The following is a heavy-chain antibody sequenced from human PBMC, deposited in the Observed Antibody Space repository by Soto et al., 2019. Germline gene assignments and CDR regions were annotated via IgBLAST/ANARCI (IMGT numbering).Heavy chain of an antibody. CDR1: GFTLTIYG. CDR3: AKETPSRRPYYDNTGYYYFDS. Sequence: GWSLRLSCAAYGFTLTIYGMNWVRQAPGQGLEWVAVISYDGSNKYYADSVKGRFTISRDISKNTLYLQMNSLRAEDTAVYYCAKETPSRRPYYDNTGYYYFDSWGQGTLVTVSS. V-gene: IGHV3-30*18. J-gene: IGHJ4*02. D-gene: IGHD3-22*01. CDR2: ISYDGSNK.